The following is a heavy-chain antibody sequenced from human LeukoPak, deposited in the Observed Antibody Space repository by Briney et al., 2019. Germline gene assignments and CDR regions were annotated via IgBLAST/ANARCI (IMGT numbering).Heavy chain of an antibody. CDR3: ARVGNWFDP. J-gene: IGHJ5*02. Sequence: ASVKVSCKASGYTFTAYAIHWVRQAPGQRLEWMGWINAGNGNAKYSQKFQGRVTITRDTSASTAYMELSSLRSEDTALYHCARVGNWFDPWGQGTLVTVSS. CDR1: GYTFTAYA. CDR2: INAGNGNA. D-gene: IGHD3-10*01. V-gene: IGHV1-3*01.